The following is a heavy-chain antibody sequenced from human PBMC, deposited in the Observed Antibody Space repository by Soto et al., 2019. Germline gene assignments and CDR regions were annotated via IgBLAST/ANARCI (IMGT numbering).Heavy chain of an antibody. CDR2: ISHSGTT. V-gene: IGHV4-38-2*02. CDR3: ARATMVIRDSDHFGVDV. Sequence: PSETLSLTCLVSGFPISSTYSWGWIRQPPGKGLEWIGSISHSGTTSYSPSLTSRVSISVDTSKNQVSLKLTSVTAADTAVYFCARATMVIRDSDHFGVDVWGHGTTVTVS. CDR1: GFPISSTYS. J-gene: IGHJ6*02. D-gene: IGHD4-17*01.